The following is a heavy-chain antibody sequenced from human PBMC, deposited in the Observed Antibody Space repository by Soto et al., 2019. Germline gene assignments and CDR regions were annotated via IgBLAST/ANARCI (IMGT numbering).Heavy chain of an antibody. CDR3: AXHVDTAMVDYYYYGMDV. CDR1: GYSFTIYW. CDR2: IYPGDSDT. D-gene: IGHD5-18*01. V-gene: IGHV5-51*01. J-gene: IGHJ6*02. Sequence: GESLKISCTGSGYSFTIYWIGWVRQMPGKGLEWMGIIYPGDSDTRYSPSFQGQVTISADKSISTAYLQWSSLKASDTAMYYCAXHVDTAMVDYYYYGMDVWGQGTTVTVSS.